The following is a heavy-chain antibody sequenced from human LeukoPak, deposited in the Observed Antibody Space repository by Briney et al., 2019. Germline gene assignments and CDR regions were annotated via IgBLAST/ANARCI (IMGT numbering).Heavy chain of an antibody. CDR2: INHNSGGT. V-gene: IGHV1-2*02. Sequence: ASVKVSCKASGYTFTRYYMHWVRQAPGQGLGWMGWINHNSGGTNYAQKFQGRVTMTRDTSISTAYMELSRLRSDDTAVYYCARGAIVGAHEAFDYWGQGTLVTVSS. D-gene: IGHD1-26*01. CDR1: GYTFTRYY. J-gene: IGHJ4*02. CDR3: ARGAIVGAHEAFDY.